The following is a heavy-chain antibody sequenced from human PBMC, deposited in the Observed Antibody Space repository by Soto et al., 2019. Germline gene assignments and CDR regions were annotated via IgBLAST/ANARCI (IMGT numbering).Heavy chain of an antibody. Sequence: GGSLRLSCAASGFTFSGSAMHWVRQASGKGLEWVGRIRSKANSYATAYAASVKGRLTISRDDSKNTAYLQMNSLKTEDTAVYYCTTIGGRVPAAMSIDYWGQGTLVTVSS. CDR3: TTIGGRVPAAMSIDY. J-gene: IGHJ4*02. CDR1: GFTFSGSA. V-gene: IGHV3-73*01. CDR2: IRSKANSYAT. D-gene: IGHD2-2*01.